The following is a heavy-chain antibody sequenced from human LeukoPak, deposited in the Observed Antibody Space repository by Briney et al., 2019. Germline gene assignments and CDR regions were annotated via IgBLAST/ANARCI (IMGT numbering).Heavy chain of an antibody. CDR2: IIPIFGTA. J-gene: IGHJ6*03. V-gene: IGHV1-69*05. CDR3: ARALVGSGSYYNSRIDYMDV. D-gene: IGHD3-10*02. Sequence: SVKVSCKASGGTFSSYAISWVRQAPGQGLEWMGGIIPIFGTANYAQKFQGRVTITTDESTSTAYMELSSLRSEDTAVYYCARALVGSGSYYNSRIDYMDVWGKGTTVTVSS. CDR1: GGTFSSYA.